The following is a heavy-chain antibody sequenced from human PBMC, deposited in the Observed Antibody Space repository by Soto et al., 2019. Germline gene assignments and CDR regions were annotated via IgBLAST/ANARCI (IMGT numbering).Heavy chain of an antibody. CDR1: GGYIRNDY. CDR3: AATTISQGSAFDV. D-gene: IGHD3-10*01. CDR2: VYFNGNT. J-gene: IGHJ3*01. V-gene: IGHV4-59*08. Sequence: PSETLSLTCNVSGGYIRNDYWSWILQPPGKGLEWFGYVYFNGNTNYNPSLKSRVTISVDTSKNQFSLNLNSVTAADTAVYYCAATTISQGSAFDVWGQGIAVTVS.